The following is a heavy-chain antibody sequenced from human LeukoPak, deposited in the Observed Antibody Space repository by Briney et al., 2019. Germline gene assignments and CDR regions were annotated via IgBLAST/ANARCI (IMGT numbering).Heavy chain of an antibody. CDR3: AKGMTLGFDSSGYLDY. CDR2: ISWNSGSI. Sequence: PGRSLRLSCAASGFTFDDYAMHWVRQAPGKGLEWVSGISWNSGSIGYADSEKGRFTISRDNAKNSLYLQMNSLRAEDTALYYCAKGMTLGFDSSGYLDYWGQGTLVTVSS. D-gene: IGHD3-22*01. V-gene: IGHV3-9*01. J-gene: IGHJ4*02. CDR1: GFTFDDYA.